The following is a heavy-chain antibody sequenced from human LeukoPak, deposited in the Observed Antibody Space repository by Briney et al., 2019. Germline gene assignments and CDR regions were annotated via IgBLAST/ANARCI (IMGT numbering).Heavy chain of an antibody. CDR1: GYTLTELS. CDR2: FDPEDGET. D-gene: IGHD3-9*01. CDR3: ATVGVQTDYDILTGYHNWFDP. Sequence: ASVKVSCKVSGYTLTELSMHWVRQAPGKGLEWMGGFDPEDGETIYAQKFQGRVTMTEDTSTDTAYMELSGLRSEDTAVYYCATVGVQTDYDILTGYHNWFDPWGQGTLVTVSS. J-gene: IGHJ5*02. V-gene: IGHV1-24*01.